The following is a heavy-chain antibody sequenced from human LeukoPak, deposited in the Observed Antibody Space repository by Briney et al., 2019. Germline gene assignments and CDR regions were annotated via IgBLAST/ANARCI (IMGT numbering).Heavy chain of an antibody. V-gene: IGHV3-48*01. D-gene: IGHD4-17*01. CDR3: ASLILSSVATATTGDFDL. CDR2: ISSTSSTM. J-gene: IGHJ2*01. Sequence: QPGGSLRLSCAASGFTFRIYSMTWVRQAPGKGLEWVSYISSTSSTMKNADSVKGRFTISRDNAKNSLYLQMNSLRAEDTAVYYCASLILSSVATATTGDFDLWGRGTLVTVSS. CDR1: GFTFRIYS.